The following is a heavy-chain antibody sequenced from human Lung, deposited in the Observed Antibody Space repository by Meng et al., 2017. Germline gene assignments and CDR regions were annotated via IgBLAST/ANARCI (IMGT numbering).Heavy chain of an antibody. CDR1: GGSFRDYY. J-gene: IGHJ4*02. CDR2: INHSGST. CDR3: ARGPTTMAHDFDY. V-gene: IGHV4-34*01. D-gene: IGHD4-11*01. Sequence: QVQLQQWGAGLLEPSGTPSLSCVVYGGSFRDYYWSWIRPPPGKGLEWIGEINHSGSTNYNPSLESRATISVDTSQNNLSLKLSSVTAADSAVYYCARGPTTMAHDFDYWGQGTLVTVSS.